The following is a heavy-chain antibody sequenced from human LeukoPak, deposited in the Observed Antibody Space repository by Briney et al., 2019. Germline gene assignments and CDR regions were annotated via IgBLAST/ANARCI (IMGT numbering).Heavy chain of an antibody. CDR1: GFTFSSYA. CDR2: ISGSGYST. D-gene: IGHD1-26*01. Sequence: GGSLRLSCAASGFTFSSYAMSWVRQAPGKGLEWVSGISGSGYSTYYADSVKGRFTISRDNSKNTLYLQMNSLRAEDTAVYYCAKDGGSGTYYNYWGQGTLVTVSS. V-gene: IGHV3-23*01. CDR3: AKDGGSGTYYNY. J-gene: IGHJ4*02.